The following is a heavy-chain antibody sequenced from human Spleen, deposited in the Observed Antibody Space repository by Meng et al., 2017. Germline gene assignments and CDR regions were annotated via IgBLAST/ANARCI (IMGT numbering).Heavy chain of an antibody. V-gene: IGHV3-21*01. Sequence: GESLKISCAASGFTFSSYAMHWVRQAPGKGLEWVSSISSSSSYIYYADSVKGRFTISRDNAKNSLYLQMNSLRDEDTAVYYCARDRAQRSWTPDAFDIWGQGTMVTVSS. CDR3: ARDRAQRSWTPDAFDI. CDR2: ISSSSSYI. D-gene: IGHD3/OR15-3a*01. J-gene: IGHJ3*02. CDR1: GFTFSSYA.